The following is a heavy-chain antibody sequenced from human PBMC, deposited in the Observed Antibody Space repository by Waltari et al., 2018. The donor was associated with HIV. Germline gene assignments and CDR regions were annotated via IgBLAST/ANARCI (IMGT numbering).Heavy chain of an antibody. V-gene: IGHV3-33*01. Sequence: QVQLVESGGGVVQPGTSLTLSCAVSGFPFSTCAIHWVRQSTGKGLEWLAVFWSDGAEISYADSVKGRFTVSKDSSQKTLYLHLTSLRAEDTALYYCARGYSSSRWIPLYHWGRGTLVTVSS. CDR2: FWSDGAEI. J-gene: IGHJ4*02. CDR1: GFPFSTCA. CDR3: ARGYSSSRWIPLYH. D-gene: IGHD6-6*01.